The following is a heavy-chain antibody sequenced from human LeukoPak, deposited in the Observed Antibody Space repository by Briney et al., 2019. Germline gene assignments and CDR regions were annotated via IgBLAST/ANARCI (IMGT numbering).Heavy chain of an antibody. CDR3: AKDSSSWSLGAFDI. Sequence: GGSLRLSCAASGFTFSSYGIHWVRQAPGKGLEWVAFIRYDGSNKYYADSVKGRFTISRDNSKNTLYLQMNSLRAEDTAVYYCAKDSSSWSLGAFDIWGQGTMVTVSS. CDR1: GFTFSSYG. J-gene: IGHJ3*02. D-gene: IGHD6-13*01. CDR2: IRYDGSNK. V-gene: IGHV3-30*02.